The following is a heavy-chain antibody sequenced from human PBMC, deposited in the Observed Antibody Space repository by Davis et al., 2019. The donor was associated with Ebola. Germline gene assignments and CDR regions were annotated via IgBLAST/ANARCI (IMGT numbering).Heavy chain of an antibody. J-gene: IGHJ6*02. CDR1: GGSFSGYY. CDR3: ARDEIVRQDCISTSCYVYYYYGMDV. D-gene: IGHD2-2*01. CDR2: INHSGST. V-gene: IGHV4-34*01. Sequence: SETLSLTCAVYGGSFSGYYWSWIRQPPGKGLEWIGEINHSGSTNYNPSLKSRVTISVDTSKNQFSLKLRSVTAADTAVYYCARDEIVRQDCISTSCYVYYYYGMDVWGQGTTVTVSS.